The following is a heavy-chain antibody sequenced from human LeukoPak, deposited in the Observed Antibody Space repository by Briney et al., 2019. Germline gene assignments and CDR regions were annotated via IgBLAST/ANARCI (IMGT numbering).Heavy chain of an antibody. CDR3: ARDGGGAKGFDY. D-gene: IGHD3-16*01. J-gene: IGHJ4*02. CDR1: GGSISSYY. CDR2: IYYSGST. V-gene: IGHV4-59*01. Sequence: NPSETLSLTCTVSGGSISSYYWSWIRQPPGKGLEWIGYIYYSGSTNYNPSLKSRVTISVDTSKNQFSLKLSSVTAADTAVYYCARDGGGAKGFDYWGQGTLVMVSS.